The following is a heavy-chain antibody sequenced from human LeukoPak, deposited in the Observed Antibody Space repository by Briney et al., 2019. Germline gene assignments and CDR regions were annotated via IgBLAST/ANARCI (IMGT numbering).Heavy chain of an antibody. CDR2: ISAYNGNT. V-gene: IGHV1-18*01. CDR3: ARAGYSSSWYYSDY. CDR1: GYTFTSYG. Sequence: ASVKVSCKASGYTFTSYGISWVRQAPGQGLEWMGWISAYNGNTNYAQKLQGRVTMTTDTSTSTAYMELRSLRSDDPAVYYCARAGYSSSWYYSDYWGQGTLVTVSS. J-gene: IGHJ4*02. D-gene: IGHD6-13*01.